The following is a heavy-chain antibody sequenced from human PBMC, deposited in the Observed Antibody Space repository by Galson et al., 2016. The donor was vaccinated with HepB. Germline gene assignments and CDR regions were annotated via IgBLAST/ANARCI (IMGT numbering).Heavy chain of an antibody. CDR1: GGSINSPTW. D-gene: IGHD2-2*01. Sequence: ETLSLTCAVSGGSINSPTWWSWVRQPPGKGLEWIGEVFQSGDTNYNPSLKRRVTILVDRSKNQFSLRLTSVTATDTAVYYCASLPLGYCSGPSCYWEFDFWGQGTLVIVSS. CDR2: VFQSGDT. V-gene: IGHV4-4*02. CDR3: ASLPLGYCSGPSCYWEFDF. J-gene: IGHJ4*02.